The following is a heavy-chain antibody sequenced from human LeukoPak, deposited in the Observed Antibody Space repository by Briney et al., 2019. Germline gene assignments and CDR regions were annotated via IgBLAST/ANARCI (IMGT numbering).Heavy chain of an antibody. CDR1: GGSISSSGYY. D-gene: IGHD3-22*01. V-gene: IGHV4-39*01. CDR2: IYYSGST. J-gene: IGHJ4*02. CDR3: ARLHNLDSNFDY. Sequence: SETLSLTCTVSGGSISSSGYYWGWIRQSPGKVLQWIGNIYYSGSTYYNPSLKSRVTISVDTSKNQFSLKLSSVTAADTALYYCARLHNLDSNFDYWGQGTLVTVSS.